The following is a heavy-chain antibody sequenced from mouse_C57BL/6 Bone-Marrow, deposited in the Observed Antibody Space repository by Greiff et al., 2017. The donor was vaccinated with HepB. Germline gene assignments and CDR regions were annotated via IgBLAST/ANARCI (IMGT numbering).Heavy chain of an antibody. J-gene: IGHJ1*03. V-gene: IGHV14-1*01. Sequence: VQLKQSGAELVRPGASVKLSCTASGFNIKDYYMHWVKQRPEQGLEWIGKIDPEDGDTEYAPKFQGKATMTADTSSNTAYLQLSILTSEDTAVYYCTTYYYGSSSYWYFDVWGTGTTVTVSS. CDR2: IDPEDGDT. CDR1: GFNIKDYY. D-gene: IGHD1-1*01. CDR3: TTYYYGSSSYWYFDV.